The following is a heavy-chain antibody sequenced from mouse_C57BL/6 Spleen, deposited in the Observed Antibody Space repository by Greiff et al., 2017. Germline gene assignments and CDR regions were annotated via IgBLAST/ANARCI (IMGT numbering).Heavy chain of an antibody. CDR2: INPYNGGT. CDR3: GRSPDYYGSRGDWYFDV. V-gene: IGHV1-19*01. CDR1: GYTFTDYY. D-gene: IGHD1-1*01. Sequence: VQLQQSGPVLVKPGASVKMSCKASGYTFTDYYMNWVKQSHGKSLEWIGVINPYNGGTSYNQKFKGKATLTVDKSSSTAYMELNSLTSEDSAVYYCGRSPDYYGSRGDWYFDVWGTGTTVTVSS. J-gene: IGHJ1*03.